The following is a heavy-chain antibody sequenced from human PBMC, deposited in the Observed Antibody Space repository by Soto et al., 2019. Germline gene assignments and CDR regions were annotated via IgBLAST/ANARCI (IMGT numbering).Heavy chain of an antibody. V-gene: IGHV3-72*01. D-gene: IGHD6-13*01. CDR2: TRNKANSYTT. CDR1: GFTFSDHY. Sequence: RGSLRLSCAASGFTFSDHYMDWVRQAPGKGLEWVGRTRNKANSYTTEYAASVRGRFAISRDDSKNSLYLQMNSLKTEDTAVYYCATRVIAAAGTDYWGQGTLVTVSS. J-gene: IGHJ4*02. CDR3: ATRVIAAAGTDY.